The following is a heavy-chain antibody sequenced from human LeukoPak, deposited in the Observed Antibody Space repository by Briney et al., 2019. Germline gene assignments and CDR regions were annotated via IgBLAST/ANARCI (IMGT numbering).Heavy chain of an antibody. CDR2: MNPNSGNT. Sequence: AASVKVSCKASGYTFTSYDINWVRQAPGQGLEWMGWMNPNSGNTGYAQKFQGRVTITRNTSISTAYMELSSLRSEDTAVYYCARYYTNDAFDIWGQGTMVTVSS. V-gene: IGHV1-8*03. CDR1: GYTFTSYD. J-gene: IGHJ3*02. D-gene: IGHD1-26*01. CDR3: ARYYTNDAFDI.